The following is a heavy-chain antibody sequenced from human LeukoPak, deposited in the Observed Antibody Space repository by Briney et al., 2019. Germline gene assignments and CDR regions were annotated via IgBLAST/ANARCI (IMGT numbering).Heavy chain of an antibody. CDR3: ARDYGGSSGWFDP. Sequence: ASVKVSCKAFGYTFTSYDINWVRQATGQGRVWMGWMSPNSDNTGYAQKFQGRVTFTRDTSISTAYMELRSLTSEDTAVYYCARDYGGSSGWFDPWGQGTLVTVSS. D-gene: IGHD4-23*01. CDR2: MSPNSDNT. V-gene: IGHV1-8*01. CDR1: GYTFTSYD. J-gene: IGHJ5*02.